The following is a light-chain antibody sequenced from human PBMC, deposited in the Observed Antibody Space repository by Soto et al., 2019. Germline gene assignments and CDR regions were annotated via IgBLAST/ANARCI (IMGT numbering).Light chain of an antibody. V-gene: IGLV1-47*01. Sequence: QSVLTQPPSASGTPGQRVTISCSGSSSNIGSNYVYWYQQLPGTAPKLLIYRNNRRPSGVPDRFSGSKSGTSASLAISGLRSEDEADYYCAAWDDSLSVHYVFGTGTKVTVL. CDR3: AAWDDSLSVHYV. CDR1: SSNIGSNY. CDR2: RNN. J-gene: IGLJ1*01.